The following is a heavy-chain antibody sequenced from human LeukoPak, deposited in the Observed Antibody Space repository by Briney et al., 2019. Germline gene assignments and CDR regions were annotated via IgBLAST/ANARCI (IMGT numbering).Heavy chain of an antibody. J-gene: IGHJ4*02. CDR1: GYTFTGYY. D-gene: IGHD1-26*01. Sequence: GASVKVSCKASGYTFTGYYIHWLRQAPGQGLEWMGWISAYTGDTNYAQKLQDRVTMTTDTSTSTAYMELRSLRSDDTAVYYCARAPRGGASDYWGQGTLVTVSS. CDR2: ISAYTGDT. CDR3: ARAPRGGASDY. V-gene: IGHV1-18*04.